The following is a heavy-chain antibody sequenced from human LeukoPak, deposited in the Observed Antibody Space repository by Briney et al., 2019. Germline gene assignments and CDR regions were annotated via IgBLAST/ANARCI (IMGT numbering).Heavy chain of an antibody. CDR2: ISSSGTTI. Sequence: GGSLRLSCAASGFTFSDYYMSWIRQAPGKGLEWVSYISSSGTTIYYADSVKGRFTISRDNAKNSLYLQMNSLRAEDTAVYYCARDGGNYGDYELRAKDAFDIWGQGTMVTVSS. CDR3: ARDGGNYGDYELRAKDAFDI. V-gene: IGHV3-11*01. J-gene: IGHJ3*02. CDR1: GFTFSDYY. D-gene: IGHD4-17*01.